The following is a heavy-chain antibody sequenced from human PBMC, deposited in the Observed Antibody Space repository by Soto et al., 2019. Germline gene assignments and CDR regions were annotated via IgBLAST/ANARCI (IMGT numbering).Heavy chain of an antibody. CDR3: AKGSASARPYYFDY. J-gene: IGHJ4*02. D-gene: IGHD2-15*01. CDR2: ISDSGGST. CDR1: GFTLSNHA. V-gene: IGHV3-23*01. Sequence: GGSLRLSCAASGFTLSNHAMSWVRQAPGEGLEWVSGISDSGGSTYYADSVKGRFTISRDISKNTLYLQMNSLRAEDTALYYCAKGSASARPYYFDYWGQGALVTVSS.